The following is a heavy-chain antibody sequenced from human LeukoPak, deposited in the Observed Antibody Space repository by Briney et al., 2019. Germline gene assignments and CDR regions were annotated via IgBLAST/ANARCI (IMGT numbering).Heavy chain of an antibody. D-gene: IGHD3-16*01. V-gene: IGHV4-61*02. J-gene: IGHJ4*02. Sequence: PSETLSLTCTVSGGSISSGSYYWSWIRQPAGKGLEWIGRIYTSGSTNYNPSLKSRVTMSVDTSKNQFSLKLSSVTAADTAVYYCAREAGLGIVDYWGQGTLVTVSS. CDR3: AREAGLGIVDY. CDR1: GGSISSGSYY. CDR2: IYTSGST.